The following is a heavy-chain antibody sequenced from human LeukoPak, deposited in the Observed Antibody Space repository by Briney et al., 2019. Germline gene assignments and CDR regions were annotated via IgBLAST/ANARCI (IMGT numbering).Heavy chain of an antibody. CDR2: IGGRGGST. J-gene: IGHJ5*02. Sequence: GGSLRLSCAASGFTFSSYAMSWVRQAPGKGPEWVSAIGGRGGSTYYADSLGGRFTISRDNSKDMLYLQMNSLKVEDTATYYCGKEGGAWGQGTKVTVSS. CDR1: GFTFSSYA. D-gene: IGHD3-16*01. V-gene: IGHV3-23*01. CDR3: GKEGGA.